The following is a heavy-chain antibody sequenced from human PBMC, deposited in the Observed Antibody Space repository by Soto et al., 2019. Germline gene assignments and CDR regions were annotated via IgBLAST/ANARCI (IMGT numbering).Heavy chain of an antibody. D-gene: IGHD2-21*02. CDR3: ARSIVVVTALDY. Sequence: ASVKVSCKASGYTFTSYPVHWVRQAPGQRLEWMGWINTGNGNTKYSQKFQGRVTITRDTSASTAYMELSSLRSEDTAVYYCARSIVVVTALDYWGQGTLVTVSS. CDR1: GYTFTSYP. J-gene: IGHJ4*02. V-gene: IGHV1-3*04. CDR2: INTGNGNT.